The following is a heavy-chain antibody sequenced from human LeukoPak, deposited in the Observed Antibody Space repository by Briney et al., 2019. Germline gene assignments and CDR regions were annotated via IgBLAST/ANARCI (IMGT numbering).Heavy chain of an antibody. J-gene: IGHJ6*03. D-gene: IGHD2-2*01. CDR2: IKQDGSEK. V-gene: IGHV3-7*01. CDR3: ARVTQLLSKWYYYYYHMDV. CDR1: GFNFSSYW. Sequence: PGGSLRLSCAASGFNFSSYWMSWVRQAPGKGLEWVANIKQDGSEKYYVDSVKGRFTISRDNAKNSLYLQMNSLRAEDTAVYYCARVTQLLSKWYYYYYHMDVWGKGTTVTVSS.